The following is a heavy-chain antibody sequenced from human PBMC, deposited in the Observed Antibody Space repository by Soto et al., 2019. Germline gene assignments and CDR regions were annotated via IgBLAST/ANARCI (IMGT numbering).Heavy chain of an antibody. CDR3: AKDRRGSVPGAFDL. V-gene: IGHV3-23*01. D-gene: IGHD1-26*01. Sequence: EVQLLESGGGLVERGGSLRLSCAASGFTLNTYVTTWVRQAPGKGLEWVSSISASGGSTYYAGSVKGRFTISRDNSKNTVYLQMNSLRSEDTAVYYCAKDRRGSVPGAFDLWGQGAMVTVSS. CDR2: ISASGGST. CDR1: GFTLNTYV. J-gene: IGHJ3*01.